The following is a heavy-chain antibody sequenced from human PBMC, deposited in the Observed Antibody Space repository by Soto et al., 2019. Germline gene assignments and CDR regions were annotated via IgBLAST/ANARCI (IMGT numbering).Heavy chain of an antibody. V-gene: IGHV4-31*03. J-gene: IGHJ4*02. CDR1: GDSMTTVGYY. Sequence: QVQLQESGPGLVKPSQTLSLTCTVSGDSMTTVGYYWTWIRQHPGQGLEWIGFISYGGSTYYSSSLKGRVAISADTSKTQFSLKLNSVTAADTAVYYCTRGDYWGQGTLVTVSS. CDR2: ISYGGST. CDR3: TRGDY.